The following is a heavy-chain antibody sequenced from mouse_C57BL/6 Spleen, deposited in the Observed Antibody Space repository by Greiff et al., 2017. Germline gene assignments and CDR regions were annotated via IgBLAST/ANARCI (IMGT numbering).Heavy chain of an antibody. CDR1: GYTFTDYN. J-gene: IGHJ3*01. D-gene: IGHD1-1*01. Sequence: EVQLQQSGPELVKPGASVKIPCKASGYTFTDYNMDWVKQSHGKSLEWIGDINPNNGGTIYNQKFKGKATLTVDKSSSTAYMELRSLTSEATAVYYCARNDYGSSYPWFAYWGQGTLVTVSA. CDR3: ARNDYGSSYPWFAY. CDR2: INPNNGGT. V-gene: IGHV1-18*01.